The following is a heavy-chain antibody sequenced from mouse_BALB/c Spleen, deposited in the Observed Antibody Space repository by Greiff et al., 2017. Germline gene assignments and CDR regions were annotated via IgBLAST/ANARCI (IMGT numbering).Heavy chain of an antibody. CDR3: ARIYYGNYGAMDY. Sequence: VQLVESGPGLVAPSQSLSITCTVSGFSLTGYGVNWVRQPPGKGLEWLGMIWGDGSTDYNSALKSRLSISKDNSKSQVFLKMNSLQTDDTARYYCARIYYGNYGAMDYWGQGTSVTVSS. V-gene: IGHV2-6-7*01. J-gene: IGHJ4*01. CDR2: IWGDGST. D-gene: IGHD2-1*01. CDR1: GFSLTGYG.